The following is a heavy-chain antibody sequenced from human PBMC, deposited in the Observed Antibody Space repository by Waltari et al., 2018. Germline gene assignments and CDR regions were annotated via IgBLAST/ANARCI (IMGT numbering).Heavy chain of an antibody. CDR3: ASGGVSVATTIHYYYMDV. D-gene: IGHD5-12*01. V-gene: IGHV1-69*10. J-gene: IGHJ6*03. Sequence: QVQLVQSGAEVKKPGSSVQVSCKASGGTFSSYAISWVRQALGQGLEWMGGIIPILGIANYAQKFQGRVTITADKSTSTAYMELSSLRSEDTAVYYCASGGVSVATTIHYYYMDVWGKGTTVTVSS. CDR2: IIPILGIA. CDR1: GGTFSSYA.